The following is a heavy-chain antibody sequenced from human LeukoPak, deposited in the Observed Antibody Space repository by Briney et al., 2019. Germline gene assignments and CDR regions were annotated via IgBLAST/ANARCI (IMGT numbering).Heavy chain of an antibody. D-gene: IGHD6-19*01. CDR2: IKSKTDGGTT. J-gene: IGHJ5*01. V-gene: IGHV3-15*01. CDR3: TTGLRNGYSSGWYDC. Sequence: GGSLRLSCAASGFTFSNAWMIWVRQAPGKGLEWVGRIKSKTDGGTTDYAAPVKGRFTISRDDSKNTLYLQMNSLKTEDTAVYYCTTGLRNGYSSGWYDCWGQGTLVTVSS. CDR1: GFTFSNAW.